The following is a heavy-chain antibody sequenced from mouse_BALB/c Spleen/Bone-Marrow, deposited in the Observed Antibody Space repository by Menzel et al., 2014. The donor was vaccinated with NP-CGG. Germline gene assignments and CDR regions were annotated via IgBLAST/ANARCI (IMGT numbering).Heavy chain of an antibody. CDR2: ISSGGGST. CDR1: GFAFSSYD. CDR3: ARQGYGYVDFDV. V-gene: IGHV5-12-1*01. J-gene: IGHJ1*01. Sequence: RVESGGGLVKPGGSLKLSCAASGFAFSSYDMSWVRQTPEKRLEWVAYISSGGGSTYYPDTVKGRFTISRDNAKNTLYLQMSSLKSEDTAMYYCARQGYGYVDFDVWGAGTTVTVSS. D-gene: IGHD1-2*01.